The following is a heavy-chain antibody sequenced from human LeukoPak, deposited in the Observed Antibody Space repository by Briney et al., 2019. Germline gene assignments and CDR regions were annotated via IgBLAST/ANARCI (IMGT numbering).Heavy chain of an antibody. CDR3: ARVYRAPRAYNWFDP. Sequence: SETLSLTCAVYGGSFSGYYWSWIRQPPGKGLEWIGEINHSGSTNYNPSLKSRVTISVDTSKNQFSLKLSSVTAADTAVYYCARVYRAPRAYNWFDPWGQGTLVTVSS. V-gene: IGHV4-34*01. D-gene: IGHD1-26*01. CDR1: GGSFSGYY. CDR2: INHSGST. J-gene: IGHJ5*02.